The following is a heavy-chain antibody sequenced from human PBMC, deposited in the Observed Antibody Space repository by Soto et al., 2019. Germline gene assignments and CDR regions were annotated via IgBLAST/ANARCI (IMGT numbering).Heavy chain of an antibody. CDR2: TGSGTGPG. Sequence: QVQLVQSGTEVKKPGSSVKVTCKASGGSLSTKPISWVRQAPGQGLEWMGGTGSGTGPGNHAQKFQGRLTVTADKSTSTVYMELTNLSSEDTAVYYCARRDSGGFYRLFDSWGKGTLLTVSS. CDR1: GGSLSTKP. D-gene: IGHD2-15*01. J-gene: IGHJ4*02. V-gene: IGHV1-69*06. CDR3: ARRDSGGFYRLFDS.